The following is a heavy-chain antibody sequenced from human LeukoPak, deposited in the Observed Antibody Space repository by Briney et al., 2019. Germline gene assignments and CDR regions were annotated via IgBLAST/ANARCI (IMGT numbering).Heavy chain of an antibody. Sequence: GGSVRLSCAASGFTVSSNYMTWVRQAPGKGLEWVSVIYSGGSTYYADSVKGRFTISRDNSKNTLYLQMNSLRAEDTAVYYCISSGDDSGWYGADYWGQGTLVTVSS. J-gene: IGHJ4*02. CDR3: ISSGDDSGWYGADY. V-gene: IGHV3-53*01. CDR2: IYSGGST. CDR1: GFTVSSNY. D-gene: IGHD6-19*01.